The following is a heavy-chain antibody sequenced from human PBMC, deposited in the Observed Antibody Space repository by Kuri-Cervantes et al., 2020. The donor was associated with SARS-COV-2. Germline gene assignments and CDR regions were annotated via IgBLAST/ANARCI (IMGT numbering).Heavy chain of an antibody. D-gene: IGHD1-1*01. CDR1: GFTFSSYA. Sequence: GESLKISCAASGFTFSSYAMHWGRQAPGKGLEWVAVISYDGSNKYYADSVKGRFTISRDNSKNTLYLQMNSLRAEDTAVYYCARDCAAGIFDYWGQGTLVTVSS. CDR2: ISYDGSNK. V-gene: IGHV3-30-3*01. CDR3: ARDCAAGIFDY. J-gene: IGHJ4*02.